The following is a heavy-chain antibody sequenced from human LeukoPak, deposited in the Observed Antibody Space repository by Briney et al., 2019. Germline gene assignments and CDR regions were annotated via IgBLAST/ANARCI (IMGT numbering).Heavy chain of an antibody. CDR3: ARLGYCSSTSCYTGDYYYYYYMDV. D-gene: IGHD2-2*02. V-gene: IGHV1-46*01. J-gene: IGHJ6*03. Sequence: GASVKVSCKASGYTFASYYMHWVRQAPGQGLEWMGIINPSGGSTSYAQKFQGRVTMTRDTSISTAYMELSRLRSDDTAVYYCARLGYCSSTSCYTGDYYYYYYMDVWGKGTTVTVSS. CDR2: INPSGGST. CDR1: GYTFASYY.